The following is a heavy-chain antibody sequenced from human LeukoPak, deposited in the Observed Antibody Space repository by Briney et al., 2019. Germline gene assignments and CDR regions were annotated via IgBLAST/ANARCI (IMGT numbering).Heavy chain of an antibody. CDR3: ARARFLEWVPWAFDI. Sequence: SVKVSCKASGGTFSSYAISWVRQAPGQGLEWMGGIIPIFGTANYAQKFQGRVTITTDESTSTAYMELSSLRSEDTAVYYCARARFLEWVPWAFDIWGQGTMVTVSS. D-gene: IGHD3-3*01. V-gene: IGHV1-69*05. J-gene: IGHJ3*02. CDR1: GGTFSSYA. CDR2: IIPIFGTA.